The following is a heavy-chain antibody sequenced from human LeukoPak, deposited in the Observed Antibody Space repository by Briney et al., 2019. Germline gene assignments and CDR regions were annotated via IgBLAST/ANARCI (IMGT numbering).Heavy chain of an antibody. CDR3: ARGTNFDY. J-gene: IGHJ4*02. D-gene: IGHD1-14*01. CDR1: GFTFSSYA. V-gene: IGHV3-30-3*01. CDR2: ISYDGSNK. Sequence: GGSLRLSCAASGFTFSSYAMHWVRQAPGKGLEWVAVISYDGSNKYYADSVKGRFTISRDNSKNTLYLQMNSLRAEDTAVYYCARGTNFDYWGQGTLVAVSS.